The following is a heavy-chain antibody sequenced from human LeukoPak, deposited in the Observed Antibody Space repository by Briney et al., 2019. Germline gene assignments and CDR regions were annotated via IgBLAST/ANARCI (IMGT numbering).Heavy chain of an antibody. V-gene: IGHV3-23*01. J-gene: IGHJ4*02. D-gene: IGHD2-15*01. CDR1: GFTFINYA. CDR2: VSHSGGNT. CDR3: AKDSGGSAWPKYFDY. Sequence: AGGSLRLSCAASGFTFINYAMSWVRQAPGKGPEWVSTVSHSGGNTYHADSVKGRFTIPRDNSKNTLYLQMDSLRAEDTAVYYCAKDSGGSAWPKYFDYWGQGSLVTVSS.